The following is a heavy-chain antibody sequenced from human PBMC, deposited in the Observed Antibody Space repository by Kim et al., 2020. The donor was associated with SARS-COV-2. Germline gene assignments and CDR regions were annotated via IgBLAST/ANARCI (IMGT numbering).Heavy chain of an antibody. Sequence: AQKLQGRVTMTTDTSTSTAYMALRSLRSDDTAVYYCARDQGDRWGGWFDPWGQGTLVTVSS. J-gene: IGHJ5*02. CDR3: ARDQGDRWGGWFDP. V-gene: IGHV1-18*01. D-gene: IGHD3-16*01.